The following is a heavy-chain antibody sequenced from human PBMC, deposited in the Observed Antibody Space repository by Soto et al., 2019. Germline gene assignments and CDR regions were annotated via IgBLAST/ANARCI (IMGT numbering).Heavy chain of an antibody. CDR1: GSTFSNDW. J-gene: IGHJ6*02. Sequence: PGGSLRLSCAVPGSTFSNDWMHWVRQAPGKGLVWVSHINSDGSSTNYADFVKGRFTIARDNAKNTVYLQMNSLRAEDTAVYYCARDRSYSLDVWGQGTTVTV. CDR3: ARDRSYSLDV. CDR2: INSDGSST. V-gene: IGHV3-74*01.